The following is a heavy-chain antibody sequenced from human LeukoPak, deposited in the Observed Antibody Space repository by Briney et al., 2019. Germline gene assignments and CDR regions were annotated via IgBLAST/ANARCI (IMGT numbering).Heavy chain of an antibody. V-gene: IGHV4-39*01. CDR2: IYYSGST. CDR1: GGSISSNKYY. Sequence: SENLSLTCTGYGGSISSNKYYWGSIRQPPGKGLERIGRIYYSGSTDYNRHLKSRGTIFVDPTTHQFYLTLSSVTASDTVLFYCATQCSGGYQGLDIWGQGTMVTVSS. D-gene: IGHD2-15*01. J-gene: IGHJ3*02. CDR3: ATQCSGGYQGLDI.